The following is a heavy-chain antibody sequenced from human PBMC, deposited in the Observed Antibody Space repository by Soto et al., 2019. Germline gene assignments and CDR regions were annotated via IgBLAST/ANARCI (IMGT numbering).Heavy chain of an antibody. Sequence: SETLSLTCAVYGGSFSGYYWSWIRQPPGKGLEWIGEINHSGSTNYNPSLKSRVTISVDTSKNQFSLKLSSVTAADTAVYYCARGDPYLGSSKIDYWGQGTLVTVSS. CDR3: ARGDPYLGSSKIDY. D-gene: IGHD2-15*01. V-gene: IGHV4-34*01. CDR2: INHSGST. J-gene: IGHJ4*02. CDR1: GGSFSGYY.